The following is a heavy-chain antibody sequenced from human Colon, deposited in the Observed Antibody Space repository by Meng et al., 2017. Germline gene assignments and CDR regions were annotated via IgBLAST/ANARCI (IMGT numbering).Heavy chain of an antibody. CDR2: IYYSGST. D-gene: IGHD4-17*01. V-gene: IGHV4-30-4*01. Sequence: QLQGSGPGPVQSSQTLSLTSTVSGAPISRGDYYWSWIRQPPGKGLEWFGYIYYSGSTYSNASLKSRVTISIDRSKNQFSLKLSSVTAADTAVYYCARDRKHYGERGWFDPWGQGTLVTVSS. CDR1: GAPISRGDYY. J-gene: IGHJ5*02. CDR3: ARDRKHYGERGWFDP.